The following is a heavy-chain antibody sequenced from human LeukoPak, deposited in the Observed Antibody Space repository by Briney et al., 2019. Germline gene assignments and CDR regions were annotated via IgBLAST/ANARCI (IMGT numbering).Heavy chain of an antibody. V-gene: IGHV1-2*02. D-gene: IGHD1-26*01. Sequence: GASVKVSCKASGYTLTGYYRHWVRQAPGQGLEWMGWINPNSGGTNYAQKFQGRVTMTRDTSISTAYMELSRLRSDDTAVYYCARVERFGATVDYWGQGTLVTVSS. J-gene: IGHJ4*02. CDR1: GYTLTGYY. CDR2: INPNSGGT. CDR3: ARVERFGATVDY.